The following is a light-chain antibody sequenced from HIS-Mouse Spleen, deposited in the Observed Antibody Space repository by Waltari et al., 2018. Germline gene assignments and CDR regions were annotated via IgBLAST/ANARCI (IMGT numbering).Light chain of an antibody. CDR1: NSAVGGYNY. V-gene: IGLV2-14*03. CDR2: DVS. J-gene: IGLJ2*01. CDR3: SSYTSSSTLV. Sequence: QSALTQPASVSGSPGPSIPISCTGTNSAVGGYNYVPGYQQHPGKAPKLMIYDVSNRPSGVSNRFSGSKSGNTASLTISGLQAEDEADYYCSSYTSSSTLVFGGGTKLTVL.